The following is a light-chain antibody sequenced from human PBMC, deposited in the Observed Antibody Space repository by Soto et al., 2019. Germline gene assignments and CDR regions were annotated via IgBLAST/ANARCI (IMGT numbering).Light chain of an antibody. CDR1: QGFSNS. CDR3: QKCGNSWT. CDR2: GTS. J-gene: IGKJ1*01. Sequence: EIVLTQSPATLSLSPGERATLSCRASQGFSNSLAWYQQRPGQAPRLLIYGTSNRTTAIPAMLSGSGSGTDFSLTSNSLEPEHFTDYYCQKCGNSWTLGQGTKV. V-gene: IGKV3-11*01.